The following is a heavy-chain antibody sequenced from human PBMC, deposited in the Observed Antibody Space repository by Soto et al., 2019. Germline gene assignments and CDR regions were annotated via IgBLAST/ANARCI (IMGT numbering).Heavy chain of an antibody. D-gene: IGHD3-16*01. CDR3: ARLEDYVHRPAEHYDL. Sequence: PSEPLSLPSPGYGGSSSGYYWSVIRQPPGKGLEWIGEINHSGSPNYNPSLQSRVTISVDTSKNQFSLKLSSVTAADTAAYYCARLEDYVHRPAEHYDLWGQGPLVT. V-gene: IGHV4-34*01. CDR1: GGSSSGYY. J-gene: IGHJ4*02. CDR2: INHSGSP.